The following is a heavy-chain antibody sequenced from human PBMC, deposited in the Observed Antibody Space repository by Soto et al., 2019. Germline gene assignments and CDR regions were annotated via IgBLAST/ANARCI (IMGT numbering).Heavy chain of an antibody. CDR2: TYYRSKWYI. CDR3: ARGGAVAGAFPWFDP. V-gene: IGHV6-1*01. Sequence: QVQLQQSGPGPVKPSQTLSLTCAISGDSVSSNSAVWTWIRQSPSRGLEWLGRTYYRSKWYIDYAVSVKSRININPDTSKNQFSLHLNSVTPEDTAIYYCARGGAVAGAFPWFDPWGQGALVTVSS. J-gene: IGHJ5*02. D-gene: IGHD6-13*01. CDR1: GDSVSSNSAV.